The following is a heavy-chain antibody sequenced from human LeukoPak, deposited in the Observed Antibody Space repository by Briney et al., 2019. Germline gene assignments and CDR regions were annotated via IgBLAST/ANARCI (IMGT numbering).Heavy chain of an antibody. V-gene: IGHV3-7*01. CDR3: ARSPDGVDN. J-gene: IGHJ4*02. Sequence: GGSLRLSCAASGFIFSNYWMNWVRQTPGKGLEFVANIKEDGSEIFYLDSVKGRFTFSRDNAKNSVYLQMNSLRAEDTAVYYCARSPDGVDNWGQGTLVTVSS. CDR2: IKEDGSEI. D-gene: IGHD3-10*01. CDR1: GFIFSNYW.